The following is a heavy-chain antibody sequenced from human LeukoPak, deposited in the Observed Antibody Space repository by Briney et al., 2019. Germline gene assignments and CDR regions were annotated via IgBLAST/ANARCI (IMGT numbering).Heavy chain of an antibody. D-gene: IGHD1-26*01. CDR3: ATGRVGATAIDY. CDR2: ISADNGNT. Sequence: ASVKVSCKASGYTFTSYGISWVRQAPGQGLEWMGWISADNGNTNYAQKFQGRVTMTEDTSTDTAYMELSSLRSEDTAVYYCATGRVGATAIDYWGQGTLVTVSS. V-gene: IGHV1-18*01. J-gene: IGHJ4*02. CDR1: GYTFTSYG.